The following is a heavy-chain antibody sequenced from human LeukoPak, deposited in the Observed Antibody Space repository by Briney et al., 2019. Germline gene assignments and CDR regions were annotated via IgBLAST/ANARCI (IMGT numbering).Heavy chain of an antibody. J-gene: IGHJ4*02. CDR1: GYSFTSYW. D-gene: IGHD4-17*01. CDR3: ARQGEFGDYGDYVGYFDY. V-gene: IGHV5-51*01. CDR2: IYPGDSDT. Sequence: GESLKISCKCSGYSFTSYWIGWVRQMPGKGLEWMGIIYPGDSDTRYSPSFQGQVTISADKSISPAYLQWSSLKASDTAMYYCARQGEFGDYGDYVGYFDYWGQGTLVTVSS.